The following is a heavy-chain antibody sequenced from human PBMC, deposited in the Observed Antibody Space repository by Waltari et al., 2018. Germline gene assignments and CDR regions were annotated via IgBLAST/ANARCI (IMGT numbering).Heavy chain of an antibody. CDR1: GGSISSSSYY. Sequence: QLQLQESGPGLVKPSETLSLTCTVSGGSISSSSYYWGWIRQPPGKGLEWIGGIYYSGSTYYNPSLKSRVTISVDTSKNQFSLKLSSVTAADTAVYYCARGVRYFDWFQDAFDIWGQGTMVTVSS. J-gene: IGHJ3*02. CDR2: IYYSGST. V-gene: IGHV4-39*01. CDR3: ARGVRYFDWFQDAFDI. D-gene: IGHD3-9*01.